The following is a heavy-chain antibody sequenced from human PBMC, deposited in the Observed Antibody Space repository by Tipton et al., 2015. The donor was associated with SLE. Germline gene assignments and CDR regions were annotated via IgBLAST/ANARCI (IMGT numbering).Heavy chain of an antibody. J-gene: IGHJ4*02. Sequence: SLRLSCAASGFTFSSYWMSWVRPAPGKGLEWVANIKQDGSEKYYVDSVKGRFTISRDNAKNSLYLQMNSLRAEDTAVYYCARLLEMATMGYWGQGTLVTVSS. V-gene: IGHV3-7*01. CDR1: GFTFSSYW. D-gene: IGHD5-24*01. CDR3: ARLLEMATMGY. CDR2: IKQDGSEK.